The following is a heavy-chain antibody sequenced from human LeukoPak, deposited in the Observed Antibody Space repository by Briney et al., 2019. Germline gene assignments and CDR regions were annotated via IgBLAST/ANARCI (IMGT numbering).Heavy chain of an antibody. Sequence: GSLRLSCASSAVTFDDYGMSWVRQAPGKGLEWVPGMNWNGGSTGYADSVKGRFTISRDNAKNSLYLQMNSLRAEDTAVYYCARLGRLPQGVDFYYYGMVVWGQRTTVTVSS. CDR1: AVTFDDYG. V-gene: IGHV3-20*04. D-gene: IGHD7-27*01. CDR3: ARLGRLPQGVDFYYYGMVV. J-gene: IGHJ6*02. CDR2: MNWNGGST.